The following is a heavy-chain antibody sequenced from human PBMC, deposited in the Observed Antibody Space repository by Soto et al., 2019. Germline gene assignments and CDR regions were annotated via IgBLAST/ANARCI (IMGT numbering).Heavy chain of an antibody. J-gene: IGHJ4*02. Sequence: GGSLRLSCAASGFPLSSYVMSWVRQAPGKGLEWASGISGGGSNTFYADSVKGRFTISRDNSKNTLLLQMNSLGAEDTAVYYCAKDSNKYSSSLRGRYFDYWGQGIGVTVSS. V-gene: IGHV3-23*01. CDR2: ISGGGSNT. CDR3: AKDSNKYSSSLRGRYFDY. CDR1: GFPLSSYV. D-gene: IGHD4-4*01.